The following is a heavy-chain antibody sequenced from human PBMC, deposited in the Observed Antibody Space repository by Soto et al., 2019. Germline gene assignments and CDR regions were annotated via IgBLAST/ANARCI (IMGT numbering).Heavy chain of an antibody. CDR1: GGSITSGGYY. Sequence: SETLSITYNVSGGSITSGGYYWTWIRQPPGKGLEWIGSIYYSGSTYYNPSLKSRVTISVDTSKNQFSLKLSSVTAADTAVYYCARHNRPSRDAFDIWGQGTMVTVSS. V-gene: IGHV4-39*01. J-gene: IGHJ3*02. CDR2: IYYSGST. CDR3: ARHNRPSRDAFDI.